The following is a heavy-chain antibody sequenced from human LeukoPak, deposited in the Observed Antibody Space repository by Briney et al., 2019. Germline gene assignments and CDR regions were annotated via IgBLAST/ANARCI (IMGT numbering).Heavy chain of an antibody. CDR1: GGSIYSYF. D-gene: IGHD3-22*01. CDR2: IYYSGST. Sequence: SETLSLTCTVSGGSIYSYFWNWIRQPPGKGLEWIGYIYYSGSTNYNPSLKSRVTMSLDTSKNQIFLRLSSVTAADTAVYYCARAYFDSSGYYYDYWGQGTLVTVSS. V-gene: IGHV4-59*01. J-gene: IGHJ4*02. CDR3: ARAYFDSSGYYYDY.